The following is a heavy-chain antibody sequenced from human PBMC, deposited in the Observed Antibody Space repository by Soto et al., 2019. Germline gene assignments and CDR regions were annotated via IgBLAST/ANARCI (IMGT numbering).Heavy chain of an antibody. CDR2: IYYSGST. Sequence: ETLSLTCPVSGGSISSYYLIWIRQPPGKGLEWIGYIYYSGSTNYNPSLKSRVTISVDTSKKQFSLKLSSVTAADTAVYYCARARGIVGASTRYFDYWGQGTMVTVYS. CDR1: GGSISSYY. CDR3: ARARGIVGASTRYFDY. D-gene: IGHD1-26*01. J-gene: IGHJ4*02. V-gene: IGHV4-59*01.